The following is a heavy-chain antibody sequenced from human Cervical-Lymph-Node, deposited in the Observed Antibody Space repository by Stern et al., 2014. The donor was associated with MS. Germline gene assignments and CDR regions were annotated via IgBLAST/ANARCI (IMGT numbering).Heavy chain of an antibody. CDR1: GFTFSNYD. D-gene: IGHD5-24*01. Sequence: QVQLVESGGGVVQPGRSLRLSCAASGFTFSNYDMHWVRQAPGKGLEWVAIISYDGSNKYYGDSVKGRFTISRDNSKNTLYLQMNSLRVEDTAIYYCARGAWRWRQSFYFDNWGQGTLVTVSS. J-gene: IGHJ4*02. V-gene: IGHV3-33*05. CDR2: ISYDGSNK. CDR3: ARGAWRWRQSFYFDN.